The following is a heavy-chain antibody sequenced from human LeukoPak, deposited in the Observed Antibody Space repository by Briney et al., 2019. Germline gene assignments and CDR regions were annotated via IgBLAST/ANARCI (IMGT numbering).Heavy chain of an antibody. CDR1: GFTFSGYW. CDR2: IKQDGSEK. J-gene: IGHJ6*02. V-gene: IGHV3-7*03. CDR3: AGEKYGGSNHYYNNAMDV. Sequence: PGGSLRLSCAASGFTFSGYWMSWVRQAPGKGLEWVANIKQDGSEKYYVDSVKGRFTISSDNAKNSLYLQMNSLRAEDTAASDCAGEKYGGSNHYYNNAMDVWGQGTTVTVSS. D-gene: IGHD3-16*01.